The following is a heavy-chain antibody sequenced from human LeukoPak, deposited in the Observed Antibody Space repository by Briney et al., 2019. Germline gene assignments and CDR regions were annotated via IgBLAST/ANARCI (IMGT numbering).Heavy chain of an antibody. V-gene: IGHV3-33*06. CDR2: IWYDGSNK. Sequence: GGSLRLSCAASGFTFSSYGMHWVRQAPGKGLEWVAVIWYDGSNKYYADSVKGRFTISRDNSKNTLYLQMNSLRAEDTAVYYCAKEAIRGYSYGFHDYWGQGTPVTVSS. CDR3: AKEAIRGYSYGFHDY. D-gene: IGHD5-18*01. J-gene: IGHJ4*02. CDR1: GFTFSSYG.